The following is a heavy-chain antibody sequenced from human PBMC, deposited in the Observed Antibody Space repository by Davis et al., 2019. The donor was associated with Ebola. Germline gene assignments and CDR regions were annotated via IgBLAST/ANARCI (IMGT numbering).Heavy chain of an antibody. Sequence: ASVKVPCKASGYTFTKYFMHWVRQAPGQGLEWMGMINPGGGNTSYTQNFQGRVTMTRDTSTSTVYMELSSLRSEDTAVYYYARGPEFLVRARLLYYYYMDVWGKGTTVTVSS. CDR1: GYTFTKYF. CDR2: INPGGGNT. CDR3: ARGPEFLVRARLLYYYYMDV. J-gene: IGHJ6*03. V-gene: IGHV1-46*01. D-gene: IGHD1-26*01.